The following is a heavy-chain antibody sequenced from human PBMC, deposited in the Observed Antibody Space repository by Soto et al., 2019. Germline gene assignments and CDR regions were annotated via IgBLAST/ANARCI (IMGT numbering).Heavy chain of an antibody. CDR3: ARDIPPYCSGGSCLFDY. D-gene: IGHD2-15*01. Sequence: LRLSCAASGFTFSSYAMHWVRQAPGKGLEWVAVISYDGSNKYYADSVKGRFTISRDNSENTLYLQMNSLRAEDTAVYYCARDIPPYCSGGSCLFDYWGQGTLVTVSS. CDR2: ISYDGSNK. J-gene: IGHJ4*02. V-gene: IGHV3-30-3*01. CDR1: GFTFSSYA.